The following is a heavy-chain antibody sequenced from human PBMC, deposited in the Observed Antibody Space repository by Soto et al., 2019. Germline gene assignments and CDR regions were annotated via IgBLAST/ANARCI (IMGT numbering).Heavy chain of an antibody. J-gene: IGHJ6*03. CDR2: IYYSGST. Sequence: SETLSLTCTVSGGSISSSGYYWGWIRQPPGKGLEWIGSIYYSGSTYYNPSLKSRVTISVDTSKNQFSLKLGSVTAADTAVYYCARDLYGDYMNYYYMDVWGKGTTVTVSS. D-gene: IGHD4-17*01. CDR3: ARDLYGDYMNYYYMDV. CDR1: GGSISSSGYY. V-gene: IGHV4-39*02.